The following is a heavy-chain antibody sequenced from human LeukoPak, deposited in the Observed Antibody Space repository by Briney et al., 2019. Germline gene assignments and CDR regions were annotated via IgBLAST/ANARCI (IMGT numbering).Heavy chain of an antibody. Sequence: GGSLRLSCAASGFTFSSYWMSWVRQALGKGLEWVANIKQDGSEKYYVDSVKGRFTISRDNAKNSLYLQMNSLRAEDTAVYYCARDRVSSSEVGYFDYWGQGTLVTVSS. J-gene: IGHJ4*02. CDR2: IKQDGSEK. V-gene: IGHV3-7*01. CDR3: ARDRVSSSEVGYFDY. D-gene: IGHD6-6*01. CDR1: GFTFSSYW.